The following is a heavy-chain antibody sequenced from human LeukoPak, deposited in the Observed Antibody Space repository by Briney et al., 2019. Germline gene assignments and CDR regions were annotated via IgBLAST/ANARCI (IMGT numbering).Heavy chain of an antibody. CDR2: IKSKTDGGTT. V-gene: IGHV3-15*01. D-gene: IGHD4-17*01. J-gene: IGHJ4*02. Sequence: GGSLRLSCAASGFTFSNAWMSWVRQAPGKGLEWVGRIKSKTDGGTTDYAAPVKGRFTISRDDSKNTLYLQMNNLKTEDTAVYYCTTGTGDYEEEFDYWGQGTLVTVSS. CDR3: TTGTGDYEEEFDY. CDR1: GFTFSNAW.